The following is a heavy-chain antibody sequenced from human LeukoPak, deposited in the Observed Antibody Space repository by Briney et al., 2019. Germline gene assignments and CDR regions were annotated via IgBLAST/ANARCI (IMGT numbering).Heavy chain of an antibody. CDR1: GGSISSYY. CDR3: AREHGYGSGSYYPWDWFDP. CDR2: IYYSGST. J-gene: IGHJ5*02. Sequence: SETLSLTCTVSGGSISSYYWSWIRQPPGKGLEWIGYIYYSGSTNYNPSLKSRVTISVDTSKNQFSLKLSSVTAADTAVYYCAREHGYGSGSYYPWDWFDPWGQGTLVTVSS. V-gene: IGHV4-59*12. D-gene: IGHD3-10*01.